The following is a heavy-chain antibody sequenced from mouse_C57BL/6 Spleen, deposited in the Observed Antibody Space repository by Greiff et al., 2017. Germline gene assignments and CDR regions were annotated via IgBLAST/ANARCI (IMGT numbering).Heavy chain of an antibody. J-gene: IGHJ3*01. Sequence: EVQLVESGGGLVQPKGSLKLSCAASGFSFNTYAMNWVRQAPGKGLEWVARIRSKSNNYATYYADSVKDRFTISRDDSESMLYLQMNNLKTEDTAMYYCVGGGWDWFAYWGQGTLVTVSA. V-gene: IGHV10-1*01. CDR2: IRSKSNNYAT. D-gene: IGHD4-1*01. CDR1: GFSFNTYA. CDR3: VGGGWDWFAY.